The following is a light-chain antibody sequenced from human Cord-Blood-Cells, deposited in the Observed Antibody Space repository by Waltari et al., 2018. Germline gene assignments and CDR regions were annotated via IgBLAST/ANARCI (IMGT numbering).Light chain of an antibody. CDR2: AAA. Sequence: DIQMTQYPSSVSASVVDRVTITCRASQDNSSWLAWYQQKPGKAPKHLVYAAASLLSGVPSRFSGSGSGTDFTRTISSLQPEDFATYYCQQANSFPLTFGGGTKVEIK. J-gene: IGKJ4*01. CDR1: QDNSSW. CDR3: QQANSFPLT. V-gene: IGKV1-12*01.